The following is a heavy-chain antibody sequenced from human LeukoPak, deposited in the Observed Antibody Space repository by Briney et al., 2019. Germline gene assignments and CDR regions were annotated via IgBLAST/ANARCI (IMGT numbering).Heavy chain of an antibody. J-gene: IGHJ4*02. CDR1: GYIFTGYY. D-gene: IGHD5-12*01. V-gene: IGHV1-2*02. Sequence: GASVKVSCKASGYIFTGYYLHWVRQAPGQGLKWMGWSNPTSGSTNYAQKFQGRVTMTRDTPISTAYMELSRLRSDDTAVYYCARGPGGGYDWLGYWGQGTLVTVSS. CDR3: ARGPGGGYDWLGY. CDR2: SNPTSGST.